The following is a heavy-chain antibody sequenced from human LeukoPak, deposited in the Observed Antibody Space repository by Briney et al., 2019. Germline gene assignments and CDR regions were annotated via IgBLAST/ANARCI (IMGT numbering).Heavy chain of an antibody. D-gene: IGHD1-26*01. Sequence: SETLSLTCAVYGGSFSGYYWSRIRQPPGKGLEWIGEINHSGSTNYNPSLKSRVTISVDTSKNQFSLKLSPVTAADTAVYYCARHSPVGIFYFDYWGQGTLVTVSS. CDR3: ARHSPVGIFYFDY. CDR2: INHSGST. CDR1: GGSFSGYY. V-gene: IGHV4-34*01. J-gene: IGHJ4*02.